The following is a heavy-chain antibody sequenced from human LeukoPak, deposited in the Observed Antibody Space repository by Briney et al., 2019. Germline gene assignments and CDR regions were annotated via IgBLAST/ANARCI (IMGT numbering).Heavy chain of an antibody. V-gene: IGHV3-74*03. Sequence: GGSLRLSRATSGFSFSSYWMHWVRQAPGKGLVWVSRINSDGSGTTYADSVKGHFTISRDNAKNTLDLHMNNLRAEDTAVYYCAKGGTGHSDYWGQGTLVTVSS. CDR2: INSDGSGT. CDR1: GFSFSSYW. CDR3: AKGGTGHSDY. D-gene: IGHD3-16*01. J-gene: IGHJ4*02.